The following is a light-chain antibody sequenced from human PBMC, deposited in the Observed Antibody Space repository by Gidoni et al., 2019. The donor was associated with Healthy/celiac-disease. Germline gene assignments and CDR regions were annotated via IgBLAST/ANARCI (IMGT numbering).Light chain of an antibody. J-gene: IGKJ1*01. V-gene: IGKV1-39*01. Sequence: DIQMTQSPSSLSASVGDRVTITCRASQSISSYLNWYQQKPGKAPKLLIYAASSLQSGVPSGFSGSGSETDFTLTISSLQPEDFATYYCQQSYSTPAFGQGTKVEIK. CDR2: AAS. CDR1: QSISSY. CDR3: QQSYSTPA.